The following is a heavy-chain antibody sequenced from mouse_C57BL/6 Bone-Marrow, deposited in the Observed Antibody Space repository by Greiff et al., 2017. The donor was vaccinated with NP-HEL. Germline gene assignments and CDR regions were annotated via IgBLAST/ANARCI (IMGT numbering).Heavy chain of an antibody. CDR2: IRLKSDNYAT. D-gene: IGHD1-1*01. CDR1: GFTFSNYW. CDR3: TIYYYGSSLAWFAY. V-gene: IGHV6-3*01. J-gene: IGHJ3*01. Sequence: EVQVVESGGGLVQPGGSMKLSCVASGFTFSNYWMNWVRQSPEKGLEWVAQIRLKSDNYATHYAESVKGRFTISRDDSKSSVYLQMNNLRAEDTGIYSCTIYYYGSSLAWFAYWGQGTLVTVSA.